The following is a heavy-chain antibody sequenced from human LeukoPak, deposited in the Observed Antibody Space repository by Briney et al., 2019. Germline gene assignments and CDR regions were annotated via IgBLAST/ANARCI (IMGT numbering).Heavy chain of an antibody. D-gene: IGHD3-3*01. CDR3: ARSRYDVVYFDY. CDR2: ISSSGSTI. Sequence: GGSLRLSCAASGFTFSGYSMNWVRQAPGKGLEWVSYISSSGSTIYYADSVKGRFTISRDSARNSLYLQMNSLRAEDTAVYYCARSRYDVVYFDYWGQGTLVTVSS. V-gene: IGHV3-48*01. CDR1: GFTFSGYS. J-gene: IGHJ4*02.